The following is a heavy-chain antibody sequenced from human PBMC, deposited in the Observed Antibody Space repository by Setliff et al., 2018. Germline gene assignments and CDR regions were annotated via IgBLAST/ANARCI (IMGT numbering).Heavy chain of an antibody. Sequence: EASVKVSCKTSGYSFTNYGINWVRQAPGQGLEWMGGIIPIFGTANYAQKFQGRVTVTTDESTSTAYMELSSLRSEDTAVYYCARSGYYDSSCYYFDYWGQGTLVTVSS. CDR3: ARSGYYDSSCYYFDY. D-gene: IGHD3-22*01. CDR2: IIPIFGTA. J-gene: IGHJ4*02. CDR1: GYSFTNYG. V-gene: IGHV1-69*05.